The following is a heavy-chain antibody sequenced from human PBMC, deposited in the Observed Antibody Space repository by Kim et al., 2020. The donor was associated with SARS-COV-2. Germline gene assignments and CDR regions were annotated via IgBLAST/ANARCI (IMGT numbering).Heavy chain of an antibody. V-gene: IGHV3-13*01. CDR2: IGTAGDT. D-gene: IGHD2-2*01. CDR1: GFTFSSYD. CDR3: ARARPAAPFDY. Sequence: GGSLRLSCAASGFTFSSYDMHWVRQATGKGLEWVSAIGTAGDTYYPGSVKGRFTISRENAKNSLYLQMNSLRAGDTAVYYCARARPAAPFDYWGQGTLVTVSS. J-gene: IGHJ4*02.